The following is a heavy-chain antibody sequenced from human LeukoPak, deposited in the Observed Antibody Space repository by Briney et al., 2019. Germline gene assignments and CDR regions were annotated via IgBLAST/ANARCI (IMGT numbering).Heavy chain of an antibody. V-gene: IGHV3-23*01. CDR2: ISGSGGST. CDR1: GFIFSSDS. CDR3: AKDPTVVDY. D-gene: IGHD2-21*01. Sequence: GGSLRLSCATSGFIFSSDSMIWVRQAPGKGLEWVSAISGSGGSTYYADSVKGRFTISRDNSKNTLYLQMNSLRAEDTAVYYCAKDPTVVDYWGQGTLVTVSS. J-gene: IGHJ4*02.